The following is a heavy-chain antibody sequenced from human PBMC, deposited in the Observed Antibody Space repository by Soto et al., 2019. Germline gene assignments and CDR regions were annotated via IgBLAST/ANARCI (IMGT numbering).Heavy chain of an antibody. Sequence: GGSLRLSCAASGFTFSSYWMSWVRQAPGKGLEWVANIKQDGSEKYYVDSVKGRFTISRDNAKNSLYLQMNSLRAEDTAVYYCARDYSSGWYLRHTFDYWGQGTLVTVSS. CDR2: IKQDGSEK. CDR1: GFTFSSYW. D-gene: IGHD6-19*01. V-gene: IGHV3-7*01. J-gene: IGHJ4*02. CDR3: ARDYSSGWYLRHTFDY.